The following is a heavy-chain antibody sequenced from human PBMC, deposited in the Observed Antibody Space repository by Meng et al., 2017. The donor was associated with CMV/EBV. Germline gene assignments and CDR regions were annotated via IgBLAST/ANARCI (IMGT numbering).Heavy chain of an antibody. J-gene: IGHJ6*02. CDR1: GCTFISYG. CDR3: ARGNDFWSGPGQYYYSGLDV. CDR2: LIPIFRTA. Sequence: SVKVSCKASGCTFISYGITWVRQAPGQGLEWVGGLIPIFRTANYAQKLQGRVTITSDESTSTAYMELSSLRSEDTAVYYCARGNDFWSGPGQYYYSGLDVWGQGTTVTVSS. D-gene: IGHD3-3*01. V-gene: IGHV1-69*13.